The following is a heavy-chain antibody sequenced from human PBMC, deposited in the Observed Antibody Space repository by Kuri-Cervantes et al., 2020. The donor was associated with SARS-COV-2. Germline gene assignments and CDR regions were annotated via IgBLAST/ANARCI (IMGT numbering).Heavy chain of an antibody. V-gene: IGHV4-34*01. J-gene: IGHJ4*02. CDR1: GGSFSGYY. D-gene: IGHD3-22*01. CDR2: INHSGST. Sequence: SETLSLTCAVYGGSFSGYYWSWIRQPPGKGLEWIGEINHSGSTNCNPSLKSRVTVSVDTSKSQFSLKLSSVTAADTAVYYCARHGRNYYDSSRYFDYWGQGTLVTVSS. CDR3: ARHGRNYYDSSRYFDY.